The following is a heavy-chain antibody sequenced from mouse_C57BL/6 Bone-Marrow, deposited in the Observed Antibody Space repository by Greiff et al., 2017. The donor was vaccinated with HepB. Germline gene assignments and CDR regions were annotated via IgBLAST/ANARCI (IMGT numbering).Heavy chain of an antibody. Sequence: VVESGPELVKPGASVKISCKASGYTFTDYYINWVKQRPGQGLEWIGWIYPGSGNTKYNEKFKGKATLTVDTSSSTAYMQLSSLTSEDSAVYFCARDYYGSSYGYWGQGTTLTVSS. J-gene: IGHJ2*01. V-gene: IGHV1-84*01. CDR3: ARDYYGSSYGY. CDR2: IYPGSGNT. D-gene: IGHD1-1*01. CDR1: GYTFTDYY.